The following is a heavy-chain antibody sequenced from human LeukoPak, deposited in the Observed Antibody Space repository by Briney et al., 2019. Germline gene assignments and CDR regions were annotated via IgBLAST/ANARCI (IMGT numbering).Heavy chain of an antibody. J-gene: IGHJ6*02. D-gene: IGHD6-13*01. V-gene: IGHV3-53*01. CDR3: ARGSSSYVSMDV. CDR2: IYSGGST. CDR1: GFIVSNNY. Sequence: GGSLRLSCAASGFIVSNNYMSWVRQAPGKGLEWVSIIYSGGSTYYADSAKGRFTISRDNSKNTLYLQMNSLRAEDTAVYYCARGSSSYVSMDVWGQGTTVTVSS.